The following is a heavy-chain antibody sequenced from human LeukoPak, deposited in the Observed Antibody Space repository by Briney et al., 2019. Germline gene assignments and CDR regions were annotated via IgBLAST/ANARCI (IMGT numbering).Heavy chain of an antibody. CDR2: ISAYNGNT. J-gene: IGHJ4*02. V-gene: IGHV1-18*01. CDR3: ARESGDLENYFDY. CDR1: GYTFTSYG. Sequence: ASVKVSCKASGYTFTSYGISWVRQAPGQGLEWMGWISAYNGNTNYAQKLQGRVTMTRDTSTSTVYMELSSLRSEDTVVYYCARESGDLENYFDYWGQGTLVTVSS. D-gene: IGHD7-27*01.